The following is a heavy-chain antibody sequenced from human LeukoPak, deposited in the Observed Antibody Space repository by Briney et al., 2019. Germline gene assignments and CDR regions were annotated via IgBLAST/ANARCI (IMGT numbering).Heavy chain of an antibody. Sequence: GASVKVSCKASGGTFSSYAISWVRQAPGQGLEWMGGIIPIFGTANYAQKFQGRVTITADKSTSTAYMELSSLRSEDTAVYYCARERASGSYYRRTNYYYYMDVWGKGTTVTVSS. CDR1: GGTFSSYA. CDR2: IIPIFGTA. J-gene: IGHJ6*03. V-gene: IGHV1-69*06. CDR3: ARERASGSYYRRTNYYYYMDV. D-gene: IGHD3-10*01.